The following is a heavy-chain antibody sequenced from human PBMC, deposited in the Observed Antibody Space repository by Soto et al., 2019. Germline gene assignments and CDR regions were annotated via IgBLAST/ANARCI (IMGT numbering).Heavy chain of an antibody. J-gene: IGHJ4*02. Sequence: HPGGSLRLSCAASGFTFSSYAMSWVRQAPGKGLEWVSAISGSGGSTYYADSVKGRFTISRDNSKNTLYLQMNSLRAEDTAVYYCANLGPYCSGGSCYLADYWGQGTLVTVSS. V-gene: IGHV3-23*01. CDR3: ANLGPYCSGGSCYLADY. D-gene: IGHD2-15*01. CDR2: ISGSGGST. CDR1: GFTFSSYA.